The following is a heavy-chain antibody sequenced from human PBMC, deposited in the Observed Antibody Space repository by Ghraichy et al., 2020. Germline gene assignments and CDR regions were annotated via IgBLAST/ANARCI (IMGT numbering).Heavy chain of an antibody. V-gene: IGHV3-30*18. CDR1: GFTFSSYG. Sequence: GGSLRLSCAASGFTFSSYGMHWVRQAPGKGLEWVAVISYDGSNKYYADSVKGRFTVSRDNSKNTLYLQMNSLRAEDTAVYYCAKVEQWLVFYMDVWGKGTTVTVSS. D-gene: IGHD6-19*01. J-gene: IGHJ6*03. CDR3: AKVEQWLVFYMDV. CDR2: ISYDGSNK.